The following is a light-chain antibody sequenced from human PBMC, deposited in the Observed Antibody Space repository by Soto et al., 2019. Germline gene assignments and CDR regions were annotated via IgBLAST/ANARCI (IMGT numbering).Light chain of an antibody. V-gene: IGKV1-9*01. CDR2: AAS. Sequence: DIQLTQSPSFLSASVGDRVTITCRASQGISSYLAWYQQKPGKAPKLLIYAASTLQSGVPSRFSGSGSGTEITLTISSLQPEDFATYYQQELNSYPYTFGQGTKLEIK. CDR1: QGISSY. J-gene: IGKJ2*01. CDR3: QELNSYPYT.